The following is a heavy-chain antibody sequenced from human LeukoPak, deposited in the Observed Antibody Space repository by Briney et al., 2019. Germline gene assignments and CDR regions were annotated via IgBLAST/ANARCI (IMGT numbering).Heavy chain of an antibody. Sequence: ASVKVSCKASGYTFTSYYMHWVRQAPGQGLEWMGIINPSGGSTSYAQKFQGRVTMTRDTSTSTVYMELSSLRSEDTAVYYCARKRKTTVVTPGDNWFDPWGQGTLVTVSS. D-gene: IGHD4-23*01. CDR3: ARKRKTTVVTPGDNWFDP. CDR2: INPSGGST. CDR1: GYTFTSYY. V-gene: IGHV1-46*01. J-gene: IGHJ5*02.